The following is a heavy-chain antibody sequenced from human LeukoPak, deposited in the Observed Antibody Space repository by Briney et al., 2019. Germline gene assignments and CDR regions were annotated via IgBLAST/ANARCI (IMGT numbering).Heavy chain of an antibody. CDR3: ARRFRYHDSSGHPGGWFDP. Sequence: GESLKISCKGSGYSFTSYWIGWVRQMPGKGLEWMGIIYPGDSDTRYSPSFQGQVTISADKSISTAYLQWSSLKASDTAMYYCARRFRYHDSSGHPGGWFDPWGQGTLVTVSS. CDR2: IYPGDSDT. D-gene: IGHD3-22*01. V-gene: IGHV5-51*01. CDR1: GYSFTSYW. J-gene: IGHJ5*02.